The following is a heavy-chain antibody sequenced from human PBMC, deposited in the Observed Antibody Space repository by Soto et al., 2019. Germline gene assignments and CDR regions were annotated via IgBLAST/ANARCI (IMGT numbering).Heavy chain of an antibody. V-gene: IGHV1-69*01. CDR2: IIPMFRTT. Sequence: QVQLVQSGTGVKEPGSSVKVSCKASGGSFSSYAISWVRQAPGQGLEWMGGIIPMFRTTNYAQKFQGRVTITADASPSTAYVELRSLRSEDTAVYYCAKGKGFRGGLTGSLGDYSYYYGMDVWGQGATVTVAS. D-gene: IGHD1-20*01. CDR3: AKGKGFRGGLTGSLGDYSYYYGMDV. CDR1: GGSFSSYA. J-gene: IGHJ6*02.